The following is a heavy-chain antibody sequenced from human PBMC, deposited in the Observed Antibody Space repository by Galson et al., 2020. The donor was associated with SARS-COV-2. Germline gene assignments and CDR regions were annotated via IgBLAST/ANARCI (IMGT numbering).Heavy chain of an antibody. D-gene: IGHD6-13*01. Sequence: GGSLRLSCAASGFTVSSNYLSWVRQAPGKGLEWVSVIYRGGSTYYADSVKGRFTISRDNSKNTLYLQMNSLRAEDTAVYYCARDVSSSWYVFDYWGQGTLVTVSS. CDR2: IYRGGST. V-gene: IGHV3-66*01. CDR3: ARDVSSSWYVFDY. J-gene: IGHJ4*02. CDR1: GFTVSSNY.